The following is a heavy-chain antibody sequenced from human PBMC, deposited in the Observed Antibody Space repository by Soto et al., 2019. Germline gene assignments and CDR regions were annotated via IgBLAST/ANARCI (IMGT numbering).Heavy chain of an antibody. J-gene: IGHJ3*02. Sequence: GGSLRLSCAASGFTFSDYYMTWIRQAPGKGLEWVSYISSSGSGIYYPDSVKGRFTISRDNAKKSLYPQMSSLRAEDTAVYYCARAFSDAFDIWGQGTMVTVSS. CDR1: GFTFSDYY. CDR3: ARAFSDAFDI. CDR2: ISSSGSGI. V-gene: IGHV3-11*01.